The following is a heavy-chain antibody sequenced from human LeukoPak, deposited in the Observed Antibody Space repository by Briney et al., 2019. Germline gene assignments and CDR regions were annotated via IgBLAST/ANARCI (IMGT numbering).Heavy chain of an antibody. V-gene: IGHV4-4*02. D-gene: IGHD4-23*01. Sequence: SGTLSLTCAVSGGSISSNNWWSWVRQPPGKGLEWIGEIYHSGSTNYNPSPKSRVTISVDKSKNQFSLKLSSVTAADTAMYYCAGNGGNSNFDYWGQGTLVTVSS. CDR3: AGNGGNSNFDY. J-gene: IGHJ4*02. CDR2: IYHSGST. CDR1: GGSISSNNW.